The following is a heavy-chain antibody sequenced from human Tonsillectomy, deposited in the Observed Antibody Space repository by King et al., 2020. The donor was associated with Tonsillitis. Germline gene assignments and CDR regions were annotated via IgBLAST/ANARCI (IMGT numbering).Heavy chain of an antibody. CDR1: GFTFSTYS. V-gene: IGHV3-48*01. D-gene: IGHD6-6*01. CDR3: AKGTFSSSLQALDS. J-gene: IGHJ4*02. Sequence: VQLVESGGGLEQPGGALGLSCVGSGFTFSTYSMNWVRQAPGKGLELVSYIITTSTIIYYADSLKGRFTISRDKVKNSLFLKMNSLRADDTAVYYCAKGTFSSSLQALDSWGQGILVTVSS. CDR2: IITTSTII.